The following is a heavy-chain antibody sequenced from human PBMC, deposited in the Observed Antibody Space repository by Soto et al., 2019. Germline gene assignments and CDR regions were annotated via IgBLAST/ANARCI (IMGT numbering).Heavy chain of an antibody. CDR2: IYYSGST. V-gene: IGHV4-30-4*01. CDR3: ATAYYDSSGYYSNFDY. Sequence: QVQLQESGPGLVKPSQTLSLTCTVSGGSISSGDYYWSWIRQPPGKGLEWIGYIYYSGSTYYNPSLKSRVTISVDTSKNQFSLKLSSVTAADTVVYYCATAYYDSSGYYSNFDYWGQGTLVTVSS. J-gene: IGHJ4*02. D-gene: IGHD3-22*01. CDR1: GGSISSGDYY.